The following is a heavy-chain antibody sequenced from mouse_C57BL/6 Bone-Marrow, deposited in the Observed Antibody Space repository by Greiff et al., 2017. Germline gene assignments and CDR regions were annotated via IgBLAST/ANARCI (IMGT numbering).Heavy chain of an antibody. V-gene: IGHV1-19*01. J-gene: IGHJ2*01. CDR1: GYTFTDYY. CDR3: AREDYYGSSYGYFDY. Sequence: EVQLQQSGPVLVKPGASVKMSCMASGYTFTDYYMNWVKQSHGKSLEWIGVINPYNGGTSYKQKFKGKATLTVDKSSSTAYMELNSLTSEDSAVYYCAREDYYGSSYGYFDYWGQGTTLTVSS. CDR2: INPYNGGT. D-gene: IGHD1-1*01.